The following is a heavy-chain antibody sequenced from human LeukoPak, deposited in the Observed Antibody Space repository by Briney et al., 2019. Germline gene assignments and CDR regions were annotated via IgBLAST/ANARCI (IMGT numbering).Heavy chain of an antibody. CDR3: ARGYCSGGNCYYFDY. D-gene: IGHD2-15*01. CDR2: IYYIGST. J-gene: IGHJ4*02. CDR1: GGSISSYY. V-gene: IGHV4-59*01. Sequence: SETLSLTCTVSGGSISSYYWSWIRQPPGKGLEWIGYIYYIGSTNYNPSLKSRVTIAGDTSKNQFSLKLSSVTAADTAVYYCARGYCSGGNCYYFDYWGQGTLVTVSS.